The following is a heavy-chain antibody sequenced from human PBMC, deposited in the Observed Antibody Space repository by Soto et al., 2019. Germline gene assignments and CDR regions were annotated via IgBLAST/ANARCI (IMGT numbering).Heavy chain of an antibody. CDR2: IYHSGST. CDR1: GCSISSGGYS. D-gene: IGHD2-15*01. J-gene: IGHJ6*02. V-gene: IGHV4-30-2*03. Sequence: SETLSLTCTVSGCSISSGGYSWSWIRQPPGKGLEWIGYIYHSGSTYYNPSLKSRVTISADTSQNQFSLDLTSVTATDTAVYFCARHPGYCSGGSCNGQYTLDVWGQGTTVTVSS. CDR3: ARHPGYCSGGSCNGQYTLDV.